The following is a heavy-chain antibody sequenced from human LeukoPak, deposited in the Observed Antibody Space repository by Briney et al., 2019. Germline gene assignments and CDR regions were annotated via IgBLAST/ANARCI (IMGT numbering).Heavy chain of an antibody. J-gene: IGHJ4*02. CDR3: TRGVALSDHGIIDS. CDR2: LYNNGNS. D-gene: IGHD1-1*01. CDR1: GYSVSSGFF. Sequence: SETLSLTCAVSGYSVSSGFFWGWIRQPPGKGLGWIATLYNNGNSHYNPSLKRRVTISVDTSKNQFSLKMSSVTAADTAVYYCTRGVALSDHGIIDSWGQGTLASVSS. V-gene: IGHV4-38-2*01.